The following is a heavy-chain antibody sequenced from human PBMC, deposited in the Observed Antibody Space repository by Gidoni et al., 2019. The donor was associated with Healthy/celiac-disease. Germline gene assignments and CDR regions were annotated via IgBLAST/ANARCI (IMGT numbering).Heavy chain of an antibody. Sequence: QVQLQESGPGLVKPSETLSLTCTVSGGSINSYYWSWIRQPPGKGLEWIGYIYYSGSTNYNPSLKSRVTISVDTSKNQFSLKLSSVTAADTAVYYCARDFDSSGYYWFDPWGQGTLVTVSS. CDR2: IYYSGST. V-gene: IGHV4-59*01. CDR3: ARDFDSSGYYWFDP. CDR1: GGSINSYY. D-gene: IGHD3-22*01. J-gene: IGHJ5*02.